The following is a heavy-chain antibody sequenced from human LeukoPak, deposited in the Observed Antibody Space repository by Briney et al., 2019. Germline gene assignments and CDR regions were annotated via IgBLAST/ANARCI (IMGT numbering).Heavy chain of an antibody. Sequence: PGGSLQISCQGSGSSFTNYWIGWGRQLPGKGLEWMGIIYPGDSEIRNSPSFQGQVTISADKSISTAYLQWSSLKASDAAMYYCARSVSRCYNFDYWGQGTLVTVSS. D-gene: IGHD6-13*01. CDR1: GSSFTNYW. CDR2: IYPGDSEI. V-gene: IGHV5-51*01. CDR3: ARSVSRCYNFDY. J-gene: IGHJ4*02.